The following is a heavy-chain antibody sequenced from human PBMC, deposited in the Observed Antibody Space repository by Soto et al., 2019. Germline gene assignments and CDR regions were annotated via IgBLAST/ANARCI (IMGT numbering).Heavy chain of an antibody. CDR1: GFTFSSYG. D-gene: IGHD2-21*01. Sequence: QVQLVESGGGVVQPGRSLRLSCAASGFTFSSYGMHWVRQAPGKGLEWVAVIWYDGSNKYYADSVKGRFTISRDNSKNTLYLQMSSLRAEDTAVYYCARDDQYCGGDCYYAEYFQHWGQGTLVTVSS. V-gene: IGHV3-33*01. J-gene: IGHJ1*01. CDR2: IWYDGSNK. CDR3: ARDDQYCGGDCYYAEYFQH.